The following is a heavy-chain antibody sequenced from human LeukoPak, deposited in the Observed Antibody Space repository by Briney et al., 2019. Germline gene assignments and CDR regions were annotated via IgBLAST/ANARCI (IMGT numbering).Heavy chain of an antibody. Sequence: GGSLRLSCAASGFTFDDYGMSWVRQAPGKGLEWVSGINWNGGSTGYADSVKGRFTISRDNAKNSLYLQMNSLRAEDTAVYYCARAPRSGSSWYCHYWGQGTLVTVSS. CDR1: GFTFDDYG. J-gene: IGHJ4*02. CDR2: INWNGGST. D-gene: IGHD6-13*01. V-gene: IGHV3-20*04. CDR3: ARAPRSGSSWYCHY.